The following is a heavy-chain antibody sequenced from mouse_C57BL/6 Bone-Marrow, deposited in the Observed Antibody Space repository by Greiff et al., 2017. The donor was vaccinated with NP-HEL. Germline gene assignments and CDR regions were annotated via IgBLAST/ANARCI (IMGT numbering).Heavy chain of an antibody. Sequence: EVKLEESGAELVRPGASVKLSCTASGFNITDDYMHWVKQRPEQGLEWIGLIDPDNGDTDYASKFQGKATITADTSSNTAYLQLSSLTSEDTAVYYGTTVYYPYNFDYWGQGTTLTVSS. D-gene: IGHD2-1*01. CDR2: IDPDNGDT. J-gene: IGHJ2*01. V-gene: IGHV14-4*01. CDR3: TTVYYPYNFDY. CDR1: GFNITDDY.